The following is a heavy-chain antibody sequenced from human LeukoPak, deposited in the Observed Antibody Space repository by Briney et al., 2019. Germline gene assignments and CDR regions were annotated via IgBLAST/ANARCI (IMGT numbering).Heavy chain of an antibody. J-gene: IGHJ3*02. Sequence: SETLSLTCTVSGDSISSGDYYWSWIRQPAGKGLEWIGRISSSGGTNYTPSLKSRVTISVDTSKNQFSLKLSSVTAADTAVYFCARGPYSYDSSGAFDIWGQGTMVTVSS. CDR3: ARGPYSYDSSGAFDI. CDR2: ISSSGGT. CDR1: GDSISSGDYY. V-gene: IGHV4-61*02. D-gene: IGHD3-22*01.